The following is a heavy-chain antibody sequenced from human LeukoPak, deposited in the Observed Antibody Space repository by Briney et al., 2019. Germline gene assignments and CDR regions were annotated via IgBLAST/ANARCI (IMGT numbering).Heavy chain of an antibody. D-gene: IGHD7-27*01. J-gene: IGHJ4*02. CDR1: GFSFSSYW. CDR2: INQLGSEK. CDR3: ARADWGSVDY. V-gene: IGHV3-7*01. Sequence: PGGSLRLSCEGSGFSFSSYWMSWVRQAPGKGLEWVANINQLGSEKYYVDSVKGRFTISRDNAKNSLNLQLNSLRVEDTAVYYCARADWGSVDYGGQGTLVTVSS.